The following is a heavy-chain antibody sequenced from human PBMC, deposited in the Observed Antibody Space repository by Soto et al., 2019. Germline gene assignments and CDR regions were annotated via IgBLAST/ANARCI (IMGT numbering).Heavy chain of an antibody. D-gene: IGHD3-10*01. V-gene: IGHV3-23*01. CDR2: ISGSGGGT. CDR3: ARGVMGRGYPYYGLDV. J-gene: IGHJ6*02. CDR1: GFTFSSYA. Sequence: GGSLRLSCAASGFTFSSYAMSWVRQAPGKGLEWVSAISGSGGGTYYADSVKGRFSISGDISKSTLFLQVNSLRDKYTAEDYCARGVMGRGYPYYGLDVWGQGTTVTVSS.